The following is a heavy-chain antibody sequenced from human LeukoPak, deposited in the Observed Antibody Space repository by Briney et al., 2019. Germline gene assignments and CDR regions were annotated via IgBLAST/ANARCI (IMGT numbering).Heavy chain of an antibody. J-gene: IGHJ6*03. D-gene: IGHD2-2*01. CDR2: ILPGESDT. Sequence: GESLKISCKGSGYSFTSYWIAWVRQMPGKGLEWMGIILPGESDTTYSPSIQGQVTISADKSISTAYLQWGSLKASDTATYYCARPALYCSSTVCPPYMDVWGKGTTVTVSS. CDR1: GYSFTSYW. V-gene: IGHV5-51*01. CDR3: ARPALYCSSTVCPPYMDV.